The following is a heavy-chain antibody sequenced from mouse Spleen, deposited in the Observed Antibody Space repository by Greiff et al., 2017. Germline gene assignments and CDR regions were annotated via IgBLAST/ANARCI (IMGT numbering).Heavy chain of an antibody. D-gene: IGHD1-1*01. J-gene: IGHJ2*01. V-gene: IGHV5-16*01. CDR3: ARASYGSSYVYYFDY. CDR2: INYDGSST. CDR1: GFTFSDYY. Sequence: EVKLVESEGGLVQPGSSMKLSCTASGFTFSDYYMAWVRQVPEKGLEWVANINYDGSSTYYLDSLKSRFIISRDNAKNILYLQMSSLKSEDTATYYCARASYGSSYVYYFDYWGQGTTLTVSS.